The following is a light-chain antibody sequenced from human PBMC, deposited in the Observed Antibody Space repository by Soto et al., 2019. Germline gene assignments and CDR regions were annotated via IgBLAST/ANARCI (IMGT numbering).Light chain of an antibody. CDR2: GAS. CDR1: QTVSNS. CDR3: QQYDNWPPIT. Sequence: EIVTTQSPATLSVSLGERATLSCRASQTVSNSLAWYQQKPGQAPRLLIYGASTRATGIPARFSGSGSGTEFTLTISSLQSEDFAVYYCQQYDNWPPITFGQGTRLEIK. V-gene: IGKV3-15*01. J-gene: IGKJ5*01.